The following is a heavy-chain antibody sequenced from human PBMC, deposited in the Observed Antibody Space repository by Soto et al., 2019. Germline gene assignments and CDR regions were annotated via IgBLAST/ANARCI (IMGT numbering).Heavy chain of an antibody. CDR2: ISWNSGSI. J-gene: IGHJ6*02. Sequence: GGSLRLSCAASGFTFDDYAMHWVRQAPGKGLEWVSGISWNSGSIGYADSVKGRFTISRDNAKNSLYLQMNSLRAEDTALYYCAKDLAKGYGMDVWGQGTTVTVSS. CDR3: AKDLAKGYGMDV. CDR1: GFTFDDYA. V-gene: IGHV3-9*01.